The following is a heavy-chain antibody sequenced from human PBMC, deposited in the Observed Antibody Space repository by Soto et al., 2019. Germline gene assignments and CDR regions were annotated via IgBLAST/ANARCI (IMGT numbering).Heavy chain of an antibody. Sequence: SETLSLTCAVYGGSFSGYYWSWIRQPPGKGLEWIGEINHSGSTNYNPSLKSRVTISVDTSKNQFSLKLSSVTAADTAVYYCARKTSSDIVATITTFDYWGRGTPVTVSS. CDR1: GGSFSGYY. CDR3: ARKTSSDIVATITTFDY. V-gene: IGHV4-34*01. CDR2: INHSGST. D-gene: IGHD5-12*01. J-gene: IGHJ4*02.